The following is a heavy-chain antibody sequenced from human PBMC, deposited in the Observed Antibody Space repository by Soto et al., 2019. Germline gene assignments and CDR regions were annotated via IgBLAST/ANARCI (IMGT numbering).Heavy chain of an antibody. D-gene: IGHD3-9*01. Sequence: GGSLRLSCAASGFTFSDYYMSWIRQAPGKGLEWVSYISSSGSTIYYADSVKGRFTISRDNAKNSLYLQMNSLRAEDTAVYYCARDLTVLRYFDCFDYWGQGTLVTVSS. CDR1: GFTFSDYY. V-gene: IGHV3-11*01. J-gene: IGHJ4*02. CDR3: ARDLTVLRYFDCFDY. CDR2: ISSSGSTI.